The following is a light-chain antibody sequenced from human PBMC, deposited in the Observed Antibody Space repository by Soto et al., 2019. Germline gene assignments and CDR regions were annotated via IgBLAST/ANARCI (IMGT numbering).Light chain of an antibody. CDR1: SSDVGGYNY. Sequence: QSALTQPPSASGSPGQSVTISCTGTSSDVGGYNYVSWYQQHPGKAPKLLIYLVTKRPSGVPDRFSGSKSGNTASLTVSGLQAEDEADYYCSSYAGSNNLWVFGGGTKLTVL. J-gene: IGLJ2*01. V-gene: IGLV2-8*01. CDR2: LVT. CDR3: SSYAGSNNLWV.